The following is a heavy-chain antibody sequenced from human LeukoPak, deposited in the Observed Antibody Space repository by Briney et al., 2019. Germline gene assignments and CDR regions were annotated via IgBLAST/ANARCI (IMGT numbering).Heavy chain of an antibody. CDR1: GYTFNQYG. Sequence: ASVKVPCKASGYTFNQYGISWVRQAPGQGLEWMGWISAYNGHTDYAQKLQGRATMTTDTSTTTVYMELRSLRSDDTAVYYCARDQREYGMDVWGQGTTVTVSS. CDR2: ISAYNGHT. CDR3: ARDQREYGMDV. J-gene: IGHJ6*02. V-gene: IGHV1-18*01.